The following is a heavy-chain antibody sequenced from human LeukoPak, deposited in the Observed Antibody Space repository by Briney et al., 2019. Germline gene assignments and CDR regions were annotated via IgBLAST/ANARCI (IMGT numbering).Heavy chain of an antibody. CDR3: ARDLTTTYCGGDCSRYFDY. J-gene: IGHJ4*02. CDR1: GFTFSSYW. CDR2: IKQDGSEK. D-gene: IGHD2-21*02. V-gene: IGHV3-7*01. Sequence: GGSLRLSCAASGFTFSSYWMSWVRQAPGKGLEWVANIKQDGSEKYYVDSVKGRFTISRDNAKNSLYLQMNSLRAEDTAVYYCARDLTTTYCGGDCSRYFDYWGQGTLVTVSS.